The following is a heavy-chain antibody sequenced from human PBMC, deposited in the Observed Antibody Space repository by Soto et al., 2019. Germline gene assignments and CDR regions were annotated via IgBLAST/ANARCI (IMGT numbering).Heavy chain of an antibody. D-gene: IGHD3-16*01. V-gene: IGHV1-69*13. CDR2: IIPIFGTA. CDR3: ARRSDYGDAFDI. J-gene: IGHJ3*02. Sequence: SVKVSCKASGGTFSSYAISWVRQAPGQGLEWMGGIIPIFGTANYAQKFQGRVTITADESTSTAYMELSSLRSEDTAVYYCARRSDYGDAFDIWGQGTMVTVSS. CDR1: GGTFSSYA.